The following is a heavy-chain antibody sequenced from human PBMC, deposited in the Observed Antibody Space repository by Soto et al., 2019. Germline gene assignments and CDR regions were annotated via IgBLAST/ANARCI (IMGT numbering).Heavy chain of an antibody. D-gene: IGHD5-18*01. CDR3: ARPKGYSYGPVDY. CDR2: IYYSGST. J-gene: IGHJ4*02. V-gene: IGHV4-39*01. Sequence: SETLSLTCTVSGGAISSSSYYWCWIRPPPGKGLEWIGSIYYSGSTYYNPSLKSRVTISVDTSKNQFSLKLSSVTAADTAVYYCARPKGYSYGPVDYWGQGTLVTVSS. CDR1: GGAISSSSYY.